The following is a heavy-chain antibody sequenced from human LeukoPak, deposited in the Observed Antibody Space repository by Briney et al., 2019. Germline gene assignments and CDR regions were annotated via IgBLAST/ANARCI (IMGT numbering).Heavy chain of an antibody. CDR1: GGSISNYY. V-gene: IGHV4-59*01. CDR3: ARERAVTTYYYFDY. CDR2: IYYSGST. Sequence: SETLSLTCTVSGGSISNYYWSWIRQPPGKGLEWIGYIYYSGSTNYNPSLKSRVTISVDTSKNQFSLKLSSVTAADTAVYYCARERAVTTYYYFDYWGQGTLVTLSS. J-gene: IGHJ4*02. D-gene: IGHD4-17*01.